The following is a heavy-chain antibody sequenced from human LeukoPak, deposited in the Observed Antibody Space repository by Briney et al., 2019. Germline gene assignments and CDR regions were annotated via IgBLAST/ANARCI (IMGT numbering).Heavy chain of an antibody. CDR1: GYTFTSYG. J-gene: IGHJ6*02. Sequence: GASVTVSCKASGYTFTSYGISRVRQAPGQGLEWMGWIIASNGNTDYAQNLQGRVAMTTDTSTSTAYMELRSLRSDDTAVYYCARRQADYYYYSKMDVWGQGTTVTVS. D-gene: IGHD2-15*01. CDR3: ARRQADYYYYSKMDV. V-gene: IGHV1-18*01. CDR2: IIASNGNT.